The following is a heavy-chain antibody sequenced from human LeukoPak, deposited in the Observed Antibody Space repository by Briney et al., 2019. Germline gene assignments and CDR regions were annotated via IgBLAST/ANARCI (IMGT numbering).Heavy chain of an antibody. D-gene: IGHD3-10*01. V-gene: IGHV1-8*02. CDR1: GYTFTGYY. CDR3: ARARNGEIDY. CDR2: INPNSGNT. Sequence: ASVKVSCKASGYTFTGYYMHWVRQAPGQGLEWMGWINPNSGNTGYAQKFQGRVTMTRNTSISTAYMELSSLRSEDTAVYYCARARNGEIDYWGQGTLVTVSS. J-gene: IGHJ4*02.